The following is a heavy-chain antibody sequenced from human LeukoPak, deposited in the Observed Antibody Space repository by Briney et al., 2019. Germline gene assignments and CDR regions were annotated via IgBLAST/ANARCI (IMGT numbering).Heavy chain of an antibody. J-gene: IGHJ4*02. CDR1: GYSFTSYW. Sequence: PGESLKISCKGSGYSFTSYWIGWVRQMPGKGLEWMGIIYPGDSDTRYSPSFQGQVTISADKSISTAYLQWSSLKASDTAMYYCARHHYDYVWGSYRHFDYWGQGTLDTVSS. D-gene: IGHD3-16*02. V-gene: IGHV5-51*01. CDR3: ARHHYDYVWGSYRHFDY. CDR2: IYPGDSDT.